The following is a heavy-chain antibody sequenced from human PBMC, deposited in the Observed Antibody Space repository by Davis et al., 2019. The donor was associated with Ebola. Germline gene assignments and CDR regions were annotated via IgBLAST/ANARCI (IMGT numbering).Heavy chain of an antibody. V-gene: IGHV3-23*01. CDR3: AKPHSQYSGYDRAPFDF. CDR2: MSGSGGRT. D-gene: IGHD5-12*01. J-gene: IGHJ4*02. Sequence: GESLKISCAASYFTFSSHAMRWVRQAPGKGLECVSVMSGSGGRTFYADSVKGRFTISRDNSKNTLYLQMNSLRSEDTAVYYCAKPHSQYSGYDRAPFDFWGQGTLVTVSS. CDR1: YFTFSSHA.